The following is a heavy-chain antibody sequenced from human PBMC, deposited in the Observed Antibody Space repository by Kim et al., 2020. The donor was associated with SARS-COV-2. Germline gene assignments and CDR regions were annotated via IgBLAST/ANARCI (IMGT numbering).Heavy chain of an antibody. CDR1: GINFRDYA. D-gene: IGHD1-26*01. V-gene: IGHV3-49*04. J-gene: IGHJ5*02. Sequence: GGSLRLSCTAPGINFRDYAMSWVRQAPGKGLEWMAFIRCESRGQDTADAATVKCRFPISSDDAKSISHIKINSLKTADTADYCKANGVGSWGPCSLVSVS. CDR3: ANGVGS. CDR2: IRCESRGQDT.